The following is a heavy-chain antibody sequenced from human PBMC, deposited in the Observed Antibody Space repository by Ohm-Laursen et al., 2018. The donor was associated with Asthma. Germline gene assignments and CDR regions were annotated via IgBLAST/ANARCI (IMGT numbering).Heavy chain of an antibody. D-gene: IGHD3-16*01. CDR2: IYPDGGEK. V-gene: IGHV3-7*05. Sequence: SLRLSCTASGFTFSSYAMSWVRQAPGKGLEWVANIYPDGGEKYYVDSVDGRFTISRDNAKNSLYLQMNSLRDEDTAVYYCATNLPYEAENYWGQGTLVTVSS. CDR3: ATNLPYEAENY. J-gene: IGHJ4*02. CDR1: GFTFSSYA.